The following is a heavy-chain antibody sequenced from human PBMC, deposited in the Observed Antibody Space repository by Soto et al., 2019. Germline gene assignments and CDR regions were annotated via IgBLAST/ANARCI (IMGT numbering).Heavy chain of an antibody. V-gene: IGHV4-30-4*01. CDR1: GGSISSGDYY. Sequence: SETLSLTCTVSGGSISSGDYYWSWIRQPPGKGLEWIGYIYYSGSTYYNPSIKSRVTISVDTSKNQFSLKLRSVTAADTAVYYCAGNYYGSATFEPWGKGTLVTVSS. D-gene: IGHD3-10*01. CDR2: IYYSGST. J-gene: IGHJ5*02. CDR3: AGNYYGSATFEP.